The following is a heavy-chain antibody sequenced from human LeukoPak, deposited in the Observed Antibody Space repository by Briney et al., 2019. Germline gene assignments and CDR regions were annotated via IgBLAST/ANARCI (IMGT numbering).Heavy chain of an antibody. Sequence: GGSLRLSCAASGFTFSSYAMHWVRQAPGKGLEWVAVISYDGSNKYYADSVKGRFTISRDNSKNTLYLQMNSLRAEDTAVYYCARDGPFDILTGSGFGVFDIWGQGTMVTVSS. CDR2: ISYDGSNK. D-gene: IGHD3-9*01. CDR1: GFTFSSYA. V-gene: IGHV3-30*04. J-gene: IGHJ3*02. CDR3: ARDGPFDILTGSGFGVFDI.